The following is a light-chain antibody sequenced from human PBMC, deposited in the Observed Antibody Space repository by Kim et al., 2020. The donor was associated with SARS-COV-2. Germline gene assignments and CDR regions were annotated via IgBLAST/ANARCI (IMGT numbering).Light chain of an antibody. CDR1: HSISVN. CDR3: QQRNNWPPAVT. Sequence: PGESATLSCRASHSISVNVGWYQQTPGQAPRLLIYDAANRATGIPDRFSGSGSGTDFTLTISSLEPEDFAIYYCQQRNNWPPAVTFGGGTKVDIK. J-gene: IGKJ4*01. CDR2: DAA. V-gene: IGKV3-11*01.